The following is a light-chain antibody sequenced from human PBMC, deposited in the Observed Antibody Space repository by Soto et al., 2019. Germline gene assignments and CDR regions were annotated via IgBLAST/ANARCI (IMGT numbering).Light chain of an antibody. J-gene: IGKJ1*01. CDR3: QQYNSWPSRT. CDR1: ESITTN. V-gene: IGKV3-15*01. CDR2: GAS. Sequence: VITQSPATLSVSPGERATLSCRASESITTNLAWYQQKPGQAPRLLIYGASTRAANISTRFSGSGSGTEFTLTISRLQSEDFAVYYCQQYNSWPSRTFGQGTKVDIK.